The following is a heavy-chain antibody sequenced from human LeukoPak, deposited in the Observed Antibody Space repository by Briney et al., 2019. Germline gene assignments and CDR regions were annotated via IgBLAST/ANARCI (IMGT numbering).Heavy chain of an antibody. CDR2: TYYRSTWYN. CDR1: GDSVSSNSVT. CDR3: ARRLTQYDCFDP. D-gene: IGHD2-2*01. J-gene: IGHJ5*02. V-gene: IGHV6-1*01. Sequence: SQTLSLTCAISGDSVSSNSVTWNWVRQSPSRGLEWLGRTYYRSTWYNDYAVSVRGRITVNPDTSKNQFSLHLNSATPEDTAVYYCARRLTQYDCFDPWGQGILVTVSS.